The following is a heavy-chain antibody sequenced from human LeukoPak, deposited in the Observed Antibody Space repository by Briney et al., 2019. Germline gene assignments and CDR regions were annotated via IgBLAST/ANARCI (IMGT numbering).Heavy chain of an antibody. CDR2: ISSSSSYI. Sequence: GGSLRLSCAASGFTFSSYSMNWVRQAPGKGLEWVSSISSSSSYIYYADSVKGRFTISRDNSKSTLYLQMNSLRAEDTAVYYCARPRRPHYGGNFHFAYWGQGTLVTVSS. V-gene: IGHV3-21*01. CDR1: GFTFSSYS. D-gene: IGHD4-23*01. J-gene: IGHJ4*02. CDR3: ARPRRPHYGGNFHFAY.